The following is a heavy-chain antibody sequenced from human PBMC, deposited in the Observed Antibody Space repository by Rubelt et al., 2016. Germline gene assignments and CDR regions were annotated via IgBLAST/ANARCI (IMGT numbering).Heavy chain of an antibody. J-gene: IGHJ5*02. CDR3: TTISLTGTSARGYFGP. CDR2: VYDSGSS. Sequence: QLQLQESGPGLVRPSETLSLTCTVSGGSIESTAYSWGWIRQPPGKGLEWIGGVYDSGSSFYNPSLTSRVIISVDTSTNQFARSLRSLTAADTAVYFCTTISLTGTSARGYFGPWGQGTLVTVSS. CDR1: GGSIESTAYS. D-gene: IGHD1/OR15-1a*01. V-gene: IGHV4-39*01.